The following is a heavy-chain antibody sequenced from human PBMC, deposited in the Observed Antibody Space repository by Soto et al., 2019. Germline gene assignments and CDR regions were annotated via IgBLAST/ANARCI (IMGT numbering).Heavy chain of an antibody. CDR2: ISKSDYT. CDR1: GVAFNDYG. Sequence: GGCLRVSCTVAGVAFNDYGINLVRQAPGKGLEWVSSISKSDYTYYPDSVKGRFTISRDNAKNSVSLQMNTLSAEDTAVYYCATDDSIIITAASDFWGQGTLVTASS. CDR3: ATDDSIIITAASDF. V-gene: IGHV3-21*01. J-gene: IGHJ4*02. D-gene: IGHD2-2*01.